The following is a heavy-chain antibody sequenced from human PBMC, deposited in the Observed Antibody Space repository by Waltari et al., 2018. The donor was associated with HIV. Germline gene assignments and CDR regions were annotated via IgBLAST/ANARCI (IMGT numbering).Heavy chain of an antibody. CDR3: ARDSHYYDSTPFDY. CDR1: GFIFRTFD. V-gene: IGHV3-33*01. J-gene: IGHJ4*02. CDR2: IGYDGSKK. D-gene: IGHD3-22*01. Sequence: QVQLLESGGGVVKPGRSLRLSCAACGFIFRTFDIHWVRQAPGKGLEWVAVIGYDGSKKDYADSVKGRFTISRDNSKNTLYLQMNSLRAEDTAVYYCARDSHYYDSTPFDYWGQGTLVTVSS.